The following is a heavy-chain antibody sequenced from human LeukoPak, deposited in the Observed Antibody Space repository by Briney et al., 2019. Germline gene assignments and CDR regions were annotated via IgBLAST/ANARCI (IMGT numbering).Heavy chain of an antibody. CDR3: ARGEYYYDGGY. CDR2: IKQGGSEK. V-gene: IGHV3-7*04. J-gene: IGHJ4*02. Sequence: GGSLRLSCAASGLTFTNYWMSWVRQAPGKGLEWVANIKQGGSEKHYVDSVKGRFTISRDNAKNSLFLQMNSLRAEDTAVYYCARGEYYYDGGYWGRGTLVTVSS. D-gene: IGHD3-22*01. CDR1: GLTFTNYW.